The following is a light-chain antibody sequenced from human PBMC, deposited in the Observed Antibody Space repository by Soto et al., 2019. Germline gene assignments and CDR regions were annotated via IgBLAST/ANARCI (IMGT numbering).Light chain of an antibody. J-gene: IGKJ3*01. CDR2: ETS. CDR3: QHRIKWPPIFT. V-gene: IGKV3-11*01. CDR1: QSVSSY. Sequence: EIVLTQSPATLSLSPGERATLSCRASQSVSSYLAWYQQKPGQAPRLLIYETSNRATGIPARFSGSASGTDFTLTISSLEPKDFAVYYCQHRIKWPPIFTFGPGTKLDIK.